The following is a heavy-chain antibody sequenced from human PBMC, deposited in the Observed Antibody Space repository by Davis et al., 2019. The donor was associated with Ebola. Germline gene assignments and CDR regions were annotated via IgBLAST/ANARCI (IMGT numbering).Heavy chain of an antibody. V-gene: IGHV4-59*08. Sequence: SETLSLTCTDSGGSVTNNYWTWIRQFPGKRLEWIAYIHYKGDTNYNPSLKSRVVISVDTSKNQFSLKLSSVTAADTAVYYCASQGVTYCSTTGCYRNSFDIWGQGTLVTVSS. CDR2: IHYKGDT. CDR3: ASQGVTYCSTTGCYRNSFDI. D-gene: IGHD2-2*02. J-gene: IGHJ3*02. CDR1: GGSVTNNY.